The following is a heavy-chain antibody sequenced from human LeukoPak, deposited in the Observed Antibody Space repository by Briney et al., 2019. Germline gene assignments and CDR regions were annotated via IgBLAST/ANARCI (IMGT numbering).Heavy chain of an antibody. V-gene: IGHV3-30*18. CDR3: AKAGDRYYYYGMDV. CDR2: ISYDGGNT. D-gene: IGHD4-17*01. CDR1: GFTFSTYA. Sequence: GGSLRLSCAASGFTFSTYAMHWVRQAPGEGLEWVAVISYDGGNTYYEDSVEGRFTISRDNSKNTLYLQMSSLRAEDTAVYYCAKAGDRYYYYGMDVWGQGTTVTVSS. J-gene: IGHJ6*02.